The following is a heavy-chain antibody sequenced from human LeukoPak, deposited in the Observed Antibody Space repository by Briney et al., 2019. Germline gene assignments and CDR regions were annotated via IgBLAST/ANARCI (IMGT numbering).Heavy chain of an antibody. Sequence: GGTLRLSCAASGFTFNTYAMNWVRQAPKKGLEWVSTISTSGVTTYNADSVKGRFTISRDNSKTTLYLQMNSLRAEDTAVYYCAKGAGSDWYYFDYWGQGTLAAVSS. J-gene: IGHJ4*02. V-gene: IGHV3-23*01. CDR1: GFTFNTYA. CDR2: ISTSGVTT. D-gene: IGHD6-19*01. CDR3: AKGAGSDWYYFDY.